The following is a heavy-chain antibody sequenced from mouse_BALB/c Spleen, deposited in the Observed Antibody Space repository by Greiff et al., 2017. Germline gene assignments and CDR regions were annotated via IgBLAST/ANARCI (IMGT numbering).Heavy chain of an antibody. D-gene: IGHD1-1*01. CDR3: ARHVHYGSSDAMDY. Sequence: DVMLVESGGDLVKPGGSLKLSCAASGFTFSSYGMSWVRQTPDKRLEWVATISSGGSYTYYPDSVKGRFTISRDNAKNTLYLQMSSLKSEDTAMYYCARHVHYGSSDAMDYWGQGTSVTVSS. V-gene: IGHV5-6*02. CDR1: GFTFSSYG. J-gene: IGHJ4*01. CDR2: ISSGGSYT.